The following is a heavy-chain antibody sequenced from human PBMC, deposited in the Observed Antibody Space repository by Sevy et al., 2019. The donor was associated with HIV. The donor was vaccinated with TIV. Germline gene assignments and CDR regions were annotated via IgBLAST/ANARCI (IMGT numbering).Heavy chain of an antibody. CDR2: TRNKADSYTT. D-gene: IGHD6-13*01. J-gene: IGHJ4*02. Sequence: GGSLRLSCSASGFTLSDHYMEWVRQAPGKGLEWVGRTRNKADSYTTEDAASVKGRFTISRDDSKNSLYLQMNSLKTEDTAVYYCATHASIAAAGRVFDYWGQGSLVTVSS. CDR3: ATHASIAAAGRVFDY. CDR1: GFTLSDHY. V-gene: IGHV3-72*01.